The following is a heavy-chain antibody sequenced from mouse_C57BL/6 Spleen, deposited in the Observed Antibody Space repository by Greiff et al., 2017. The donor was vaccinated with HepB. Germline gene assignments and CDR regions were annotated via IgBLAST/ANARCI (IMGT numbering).Heavy chain of an antibody. CDR3: ARLLGKAMDY. V-gene: IGHV1-82*01. CDR2: IYPGDGDT. Sequence: QVQLQQSGPELVKPGASVKISCKASGYAFSSSWMNWVKQRPGKGLEWIGRIYPGDGDTNYNGKFKGKATLTADKSSSTAYMQLSSLTSEDSAVYFCARLLGKAMDYWGQGTSVTVSS. D-gene: IGHD4-1*01. J-gene: IGHJ4*01. CDR1: GYAFSSSW.